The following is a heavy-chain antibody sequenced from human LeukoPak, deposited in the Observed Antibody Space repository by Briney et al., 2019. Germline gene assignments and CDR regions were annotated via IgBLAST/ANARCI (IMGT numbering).Heavy chain of an antibody. CDR2: INGDGSLI. V-gene: IGHV3-74*01. Sequence: PGGSLRLSCAASGFTFSSSWMHWVRQVSGKGLVWVSRINGDGSLINSADSVKGRFTISRDNAKNTLYLQMNSPRAEDTAVYYCARGTQGGYFDYWGQGTLVTVSS. CDR1: GFTFSSSW. J-gene: IGHJ4*02. CDR3: ARGTQGGYFDY.